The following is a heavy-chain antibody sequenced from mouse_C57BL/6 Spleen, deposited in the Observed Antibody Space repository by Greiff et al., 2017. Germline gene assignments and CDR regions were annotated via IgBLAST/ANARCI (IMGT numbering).Heavy chain of an antibody. Sequence: QVQLQQPGAELVKPGASVKLSCKASGYTFTSYWMQWVKQRPGQGLEWIGEIDPSDSYTTYNQKFKGQATLTVDTSSSTAYLQLSSLTSEDSAVYYCARKTVTTVVASRYWYFDVWGTGTTVTVSS. CDR2: IDPSDSYT. J-gene: IGHJ1*03. CDR1: GYTFTSYW. D-gene: IGHD1-1*01. V-gene: IGHV1-50*01. CDR3: ARKTVTTVVASRYWYFDV.